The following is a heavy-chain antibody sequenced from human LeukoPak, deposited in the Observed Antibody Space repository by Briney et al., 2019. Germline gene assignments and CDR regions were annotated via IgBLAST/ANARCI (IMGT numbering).Heavy chain of an antibody. Sequence: GGSLRLSCAASGFSFSNYWMGWVRQAPGKGLACVANIKTDGSETYYADSVKGRFTISRDNSKNTLSLQVSSLRTEDTAVYYCAKDRYSYAFEYSDSWGQGTLVTVSS. CDR2: IKTDGSET. D-gene: IGHD5-18*01. V-gene: IGHV3-7*01. J-gene: IGHJ4*02. CDR1: GFSFSNYW. CDR3: AKDRYSYAFEYSDS.